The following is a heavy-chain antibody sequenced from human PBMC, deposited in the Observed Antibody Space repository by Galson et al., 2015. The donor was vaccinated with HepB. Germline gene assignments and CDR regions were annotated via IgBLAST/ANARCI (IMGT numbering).Heavy chain of an antibody. CDR3: ARGRYSSSCYLWVWFDP. CDR2: IYYSGST. D-gene: IGHD6-13*01. CDR1: GGSISSSSYY. V-gene: IGHV4-39*01. Sequence: ETLSLTCTVSGGSISSSSYYWGWIRQPPGKGLEWIGSIYYSGSTYYNPSLKSRVTISVDTSKNQFSLKLSSVTAADTAVYYCARGRYSSSCYLWVWFDPWGQGTLVTVSS. J-gene: IGHJ5*02.